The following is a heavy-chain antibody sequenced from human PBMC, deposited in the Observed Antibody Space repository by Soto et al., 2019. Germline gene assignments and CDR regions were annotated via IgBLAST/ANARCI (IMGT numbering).Heavy chain of an antibody. CDR1: GGSFSGYY. D-gene: IGHD3-3*01. CDR2: INHSGST. J-gene: IGHJ5*02. CDR3: ARGGPRTITIFGVVIISSWFDP. V-gene: IGHV4-34*01. Sequence: SETLSLTCAVYGGSFSGYYWSWIRQPPGKGLEWIGEINHSGSTNYNPSLKSRVTISVDTSKNQFSLKLSSVTAADTAVYYCARGGPRTITIFGVVIISSWFDPWGQGTLVTVSS.